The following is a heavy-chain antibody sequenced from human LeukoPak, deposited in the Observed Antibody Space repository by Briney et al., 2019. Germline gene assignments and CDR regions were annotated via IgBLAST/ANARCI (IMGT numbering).Heavy chain of an antibody. D-gene: IGHD4-17*01. CDR2: IYYSGST. Sequence: SETLSLTCTVSGGSISSSSYYWVWIRQPPGKGLEWIGSIYYSGSTYYNPSLKSRVTISVDTSKNQFSLKLSSVTAADTAVYYCAREGYYGDSAFDYWGQGTLVTVSS. CDR3: AREGYYGDSAFDY. J-gene: IGHJ4*02. CDR1: GGSISSSSYY. V-gene: IGHV4-39*07.